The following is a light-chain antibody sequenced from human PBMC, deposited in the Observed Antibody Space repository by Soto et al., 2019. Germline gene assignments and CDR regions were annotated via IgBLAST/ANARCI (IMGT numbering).Light chain of an antibody. CDR3: QQYNSYST. J-gene: IGKJ5*01. CDR1: QSISGW. Sequence: DIQMTQSPSTLSASVGDRVTITCRASQSISGWLAWYQQKPWKAPNLLIYRASSLKSGVPSRFSGSGSGTEFTLTIRSLQPDDFATYYCQQYNSYSTFGQGTRLEIK. V-gene: IGKV1-5*03. CDR2: RAS.